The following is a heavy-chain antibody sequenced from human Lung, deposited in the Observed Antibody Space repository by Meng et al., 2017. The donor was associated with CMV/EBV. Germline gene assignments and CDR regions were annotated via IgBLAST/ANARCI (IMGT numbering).Heavy chain of an antibody. CDR1: GFTFSSYA. D-gene: IGHD3-3*01. V-gene: IGHV3-30-3*01. CDR3: ARDPLSSRYYDFWSGYGGYYYGMDV. CDR2: ISYDGSNK. J-gene: IGHJ6*04. Sequence: GESLKISCAASGFTFSSYAMHWVRQAPGKGLEWVAVISYDGSNKYYADSVKGRFTISRDNSKNTLYLQMNSLRAEDTAVYYCARDPLSSRYYDFWSGYGGYYYGMDVWGKGTTLTVSS.